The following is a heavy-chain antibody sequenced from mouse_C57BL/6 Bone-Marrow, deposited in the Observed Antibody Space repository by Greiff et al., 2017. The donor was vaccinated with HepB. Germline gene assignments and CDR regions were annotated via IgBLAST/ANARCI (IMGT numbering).Heavy chain of an antibody. Sequence: VKLLESGPGLVAPSQSLSITCTVSVFSLTSYAISWVRQPPGKGLEWLGVIWTGGGTNYNSALKSRLSISKDNSKSQVFLKMNSLQTDDTARYYCARTRDGYYVWFAYWGQGTLVTVSA. D-gene: IGHD2-3*01. CDR3: ARTRDGYYVWFAY. J-gene: IGHJ3*01. CDR2: IWTGGGT. V-gene: IGHV2-9-1*01. CDR1: VFSLTSYA.